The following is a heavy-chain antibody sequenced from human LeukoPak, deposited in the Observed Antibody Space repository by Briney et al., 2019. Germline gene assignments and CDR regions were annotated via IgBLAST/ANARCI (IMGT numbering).Heavy chain of an antibody. Sequence: SSVNVSFKASGGTFISYAISWVRQAPGQGLEWMGGIIPIFGTANYAQKFQGRVTITTDESTSTAYTEVSSLRSEDTAVYYCARGPNPPDLFDYWGQGTLVTVSS. CDR2: IIPIFGTA. CDR3: ARGPNPPDLFDY. V-gene: IGHV1-69*05. CDR1: GGTFISYA. J-gene: IGHJ4*02.